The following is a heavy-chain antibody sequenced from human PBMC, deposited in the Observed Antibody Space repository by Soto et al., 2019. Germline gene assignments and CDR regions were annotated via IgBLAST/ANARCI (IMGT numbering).Heavy chain of an antibody. CDR2: ISYDGSNK. V-gene: IGHV3-30*18. J-gene: IGHJ6*02. D-gene: IGHD3-9*01. CDR3: AKVELDYDILTGDYYGMDV. Sequence: GGSLRLSCAASGFTFSSYGMHWVRQAPGKGLEWVAVISYDGSNKYYADSVKGRFPIHRDNSKNTLYLQMNSLRAEDTAVYYCAKVELDYDILTGDYYGMDVWGQGTTVTVSS. CDR1: GFTFSSYG.